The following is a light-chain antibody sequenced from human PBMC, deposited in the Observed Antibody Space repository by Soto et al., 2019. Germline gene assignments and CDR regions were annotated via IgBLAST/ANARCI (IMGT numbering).Light chain of an antibody. V-gene: IGLV2-23*01. J-gene: IGLJ2*01. CDR3: CSYAGRNTVI. CDR2: EGV. CDR1: STDVGSYNL. Sequence: QSVLTQPPSASGTPGQGVTISCSGSSTDVGSYNLVSWYQQHPGKAPKFIIYEGVKRPSGVSNRFSDSKSGDTASLTISGLQAADEAYYYCCSYAGRNTVIFGGGTKVTVL.